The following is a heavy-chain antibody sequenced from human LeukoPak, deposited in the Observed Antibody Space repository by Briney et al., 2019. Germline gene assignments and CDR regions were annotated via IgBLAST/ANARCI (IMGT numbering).Heavy chain of an antibody. D-gene: IGHD1-26*01. CDR3: ATGMWSSSGSYQPFDY. CDR1: GYTLTELS. J-gene: IGHJ4*02. Sequence: ASVKVSCKVSGYTLTELSMHWVRQAPGKGLGWMGGFDPEDGETIYAQKFQGRVTMTEDTSTDTAYMELSSLRSEDTAVYYCATGMWSSSGSYQPFDYWGQGTLVTVSS. CDR2: FDPEDGET. V-gene: IGHV1-24*01.